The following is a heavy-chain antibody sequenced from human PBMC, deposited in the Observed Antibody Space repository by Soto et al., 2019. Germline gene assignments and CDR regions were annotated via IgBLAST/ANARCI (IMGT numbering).Heavy chain of an antibody. CDR2: IRSKGYGGTT. CDR1: GFTFGDYA. D-gene: IGHD3-22*01. V-gene: IGHV3-49*03. J-gene: IGHJ4*02. CDR3: ARVGSASLMVVVIADH. Sequence: LRLSCTTSGFTFGDYAMSWFRQAPGKGLEWVGFIRSKGYGGTTQYAASVKGRFTISRDDSESIAYLQMDSLKTEDTALYYCARVGSASLMVVVIADHWGQGTQVTVSS.